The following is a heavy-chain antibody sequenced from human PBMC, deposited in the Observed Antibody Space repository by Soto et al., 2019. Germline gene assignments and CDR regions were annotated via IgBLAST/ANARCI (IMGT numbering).Heavy chain of an antibody. V-gene: IGHV2-5*02. J-gene: IGHJ4*02. CDR2: IYWDDDK. CDR1: GFSLTTSGVG. D-gene: IGHD3-10*01. Sequence: QITLKESGPTLVRPTQTLTLTCTFSGFSLTTSGVGVGWIRQPPGKALEWLAVIYWDDDKRYSSSLKSRLTITKDTSRNQVVLTRTNLDPGDTATYYCAHHPYYGLGSYSFDYWGQGTLVTVSS. CDR3: AHHPYYGLGSYSFDY.